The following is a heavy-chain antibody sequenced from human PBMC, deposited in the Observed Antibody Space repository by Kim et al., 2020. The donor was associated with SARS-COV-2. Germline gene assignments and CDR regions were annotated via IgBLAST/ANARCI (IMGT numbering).Heavy chain of an antibody. Sequence: GGSLRLSCAASGFTVSSNYMSWVRQAPGKGLEWVSVIYSGGSTYYADSVKGRFTISRDNSKNTLYLQMNSLRAEDTAVYYCARGSDSSGYYSGWFDPWGQGTLVTVSS. J-gene: IGHJ5*02. V-gene: IGHV3-66*01. D-gene: IGHD3-22*01. CDR3: ARGSDSSGYYSGWFDP. CDR1: GFTVSSNY. CDR2: IYSGGST.